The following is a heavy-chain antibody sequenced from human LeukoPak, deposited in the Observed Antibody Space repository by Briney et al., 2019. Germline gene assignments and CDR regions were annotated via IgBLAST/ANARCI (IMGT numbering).Heavy chain of an antibody. Sequence: QPGGSLRLSCAASGFTFSDYAMSWVRQAPGKGLEWVSAISGSGDDTYYADSVKGRFTISRDNAKNSLYLQMNSLRAEDTAIYYCARDVRHSSTWHDWGQGTLVTVSS. D-gene: IGHD6-13*01. CDR1: GFTFSDYA. CDR3: ARDVRHSSTWHD. J-gene: IGHJ4*02. CDR2: ISGSGDDT. V-gene: IGHV3-23*01.